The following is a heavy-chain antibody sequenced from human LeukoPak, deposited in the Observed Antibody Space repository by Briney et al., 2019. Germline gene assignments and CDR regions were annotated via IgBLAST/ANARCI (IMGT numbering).Heavy chain of an antibody. CDR3: ARDAGYCSSTSCYIFNWFDP. J-gene: IGHJ5*02. D-gene: IGHD2-2*01. V-gene: IGHV4-59*12. CDR2: VYYSGST. CDR1: GGSISTYY. Sequence: PSETLSLTCTVSGGSISTYYWNWIRQPPGKGLEWIGYVYYSGSTNYNPSLKSRVTMSVDTSKNQFSLKLSSVTAADTAVYYCARDAGYCSSTSCYIFNWFDPWGQGTLVTVSS.